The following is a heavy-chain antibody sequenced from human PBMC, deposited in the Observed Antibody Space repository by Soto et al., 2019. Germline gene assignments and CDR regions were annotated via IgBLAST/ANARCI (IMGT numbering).Heavy chain of an antibody. CDR3: AKKGAVGATYFFDY. D-gene: IGHD1-26*01. V-gene: IGHV3-23*01. Sequence: EVQLLESGGGLVQPGGSLRLSCAASGFTFSSYAMSWFRQAPGKGLEWVSAISGGRGSTHYADAVKGRLTISIDTSKKTLYMQMNSLRAADTAVYYCAKKGAVGATYFFDYWGQGALVTVSS. J-gene: IGHJ4*02. CDR2: ISGGRGST. CDR1: GFTFSSYA.